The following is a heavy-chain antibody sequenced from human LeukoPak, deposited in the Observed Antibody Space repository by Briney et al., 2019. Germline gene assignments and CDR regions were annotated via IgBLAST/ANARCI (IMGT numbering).Heavy chain of an antibody. Sequence: SETLSLTCSVSGGSLSPYYWTWIRQPPGKGLEWIGYIYHTGTTRYNPSLNSRVTISVETSKNQFSLRLNSVTAADTAIYYCARLDSGDHGNIPHWGQGTLVTVSS. CDR2: IYHTGTT. CDR1: GGSLSPYY. J-gene: IGHJ1*01. D-gene: IGHD1-26*01. V-gene: IGHV4-59*08. CDR3: ARLDSGDHGNIPH.